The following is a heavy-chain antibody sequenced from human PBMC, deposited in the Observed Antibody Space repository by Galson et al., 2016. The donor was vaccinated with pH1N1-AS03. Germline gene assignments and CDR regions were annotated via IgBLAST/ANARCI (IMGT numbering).Heavy chain of an antibody. V-gene: IGHV3-30*04. CDR3: AKEGSGSVSKFAFDI. J-gene: IGHJ3*02. CDR1: GFTFSRHA. Sequence: SLRLSCAASGFTFSRHAMHWVCQAPGKGLEWVAVISSHGKIDYYADSVRGRFTVSRDNSNNTLYLQMDSLRAEDRAVYYCAKEGSGSVSKFAFDIWGQGAIVTVSS. D-gene: IGHD3-10*01. CDR2: ISSHGKID.